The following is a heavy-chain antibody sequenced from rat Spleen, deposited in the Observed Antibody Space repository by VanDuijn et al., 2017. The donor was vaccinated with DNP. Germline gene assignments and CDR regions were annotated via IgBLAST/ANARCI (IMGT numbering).Heavy chain of an antibody. J-gene: IGHJ3*01. CDR1: GYSITSNY. V-gene: IGHV3-1*01. CDR3: ARSDFTLMGFIPFAF. CDR2: INYSGGT. Sequence: EVQLQESGPGLVKPSQSLSLTCSVTGYSITSNYWAWIRKFPGDKMEWIGYINYSGGTGYNPSLRSRISITRDTSKNQFFLQLHSITTADTATYYCARSDFTLMGFIPFAFWGQGTLVTVSS. D-gene: IGHD1-12*03.